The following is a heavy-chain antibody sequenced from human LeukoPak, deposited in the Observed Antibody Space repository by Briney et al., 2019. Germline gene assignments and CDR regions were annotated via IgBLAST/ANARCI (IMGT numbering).Heavy chain of an antibody. CDR3: ARGKPSYGSGTYYRPLEPNYMDV. Sequence: PSETLSLTCVLYGGSSSGYYWDWIRQPPGKGLEWIGTIYHTGSTYYNPSLNIRVTISVDTSKNQFSLKLRSVTAADTAVYYCARGKPSYGSGTYYRPLEPNYMDVWGKGTTVTVSS. J-gene: IGHJ6*03. V-gene: IGHV4-34*01. CDR1: GGSSSGYY. D-gene: IGHD3-10*01. CDR2: IYHTGST.